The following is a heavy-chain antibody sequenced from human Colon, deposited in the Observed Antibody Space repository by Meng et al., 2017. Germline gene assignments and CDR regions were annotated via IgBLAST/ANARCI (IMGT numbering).Heavy chain of an antibody. D-gene: IGHD1-26*01. Sequence: GQVQQWCAGLVKPSETLCLTCAVYGGSFSDYYWSWVRQPPGKGLEWIGEITHSGSTNYNPSIQSLVTISRDTPKNQFSLNLTSVTAADTAVYFCARGSGTLRHFDYWGQGTLVTVSS. J-gene: IGHJ4*02. CDR1: GGSFSDYY. CDR2: ITHSGST. V-gene: IGHV4-34*02. CDR3: ARGSGTLRHFDY.